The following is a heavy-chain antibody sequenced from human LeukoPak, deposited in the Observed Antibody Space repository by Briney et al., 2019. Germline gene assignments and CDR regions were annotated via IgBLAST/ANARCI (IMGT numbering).Heavy chain of an antibody. CDR3: ASDPLRYLRVGHYDY. CDR1: GFTFSNSA. J-gene: IGHJ4*02. V-gene: IGHV3-21*01. Sequence: GGSLRLSCAASGFTFSNSAMNWVRQVPGKGLEWVSSIDYDSSHIYYAASVRGRFTISRDNARNSVYLQMNSLRVEDTAVYYRASDPLRYLRVGHYDYWGQGTLAAVSS. D-gene: IGHD3-9*01. CDR2: IDYDSSHI.